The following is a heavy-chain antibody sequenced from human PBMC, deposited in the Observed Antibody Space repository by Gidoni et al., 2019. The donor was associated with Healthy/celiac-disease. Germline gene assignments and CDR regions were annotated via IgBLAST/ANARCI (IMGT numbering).Heavy chain of an antibody. CDR1: GGPISSYY. CDR2: IYYSGST. CDR3: ARRHCSSTSCYPNWFDP. D-gene: IGHD2-2*01. V-gene: IGHV4-59*08. Sequence: QVQLQEPGPGLVTPSETLSLTCTASGGPISSYYWSWIRQPPGKGLEWIGYIYYSGSTNYNPSLKSRVTISVDTSKNQFSLKLSSVTAADTAVYYCARRHCSSTSCYPNWFDPWGQGTLVTVSS. J-gene: IGHJ5*02.